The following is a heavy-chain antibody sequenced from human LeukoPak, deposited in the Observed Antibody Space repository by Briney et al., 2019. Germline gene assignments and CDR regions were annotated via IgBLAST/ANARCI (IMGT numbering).Heavy chain of an antibody. D-gene: IGHD3-22*01. J-gene: IGHJ4*02. Sequence: GGSLRLSCAASGFTFSRYSMTWVRQAPGEGLEWVSYISGSSTTIYYADSVRGRFTISRDNAKNSLYLQMNSLRAEDTAVYYCARRYFDSSGYYYLDYWGQGTLVTVSS. CDR3: ARRYFDSSGYYYLDY. V-gene: IGHV3-48*04. CDR2: ISGSSTTI. CDR1: GFTFSRYS.